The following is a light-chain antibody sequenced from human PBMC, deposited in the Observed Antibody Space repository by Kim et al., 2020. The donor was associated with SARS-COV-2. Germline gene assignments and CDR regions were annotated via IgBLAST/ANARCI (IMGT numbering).Light chain of an antibody. CDR3: QQYSDWYT. CDR2: GAF. V-gene: IGKV3-15*01. CDR1: QSVGGR. J-gene: IGKJ2*01. Sequence: LSVSPGGRVTLPCRASQSVGGRLAWYQQKPGQAPRLLIYGAFTRATSIPDRFSGSASGTEFTLTISSLQSEDSAVYYCQQYSDWYTFGQGTKLEI.